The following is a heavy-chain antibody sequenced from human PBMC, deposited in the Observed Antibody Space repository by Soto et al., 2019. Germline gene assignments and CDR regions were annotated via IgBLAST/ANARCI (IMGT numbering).Heavy chain of an antibody. V-gene: IGHV3-23*01. CDR1: GFTFSSYA. J-gene: IGHJ1*01. D-gene: IGHD6-19*01. CDR3: AKDHVTYSSGPRRFQQ. CDR2: ISGSGGST. Sequence: EVQLLESGGGLVQPGGSLRLSCAASGFTFSSYAVSWVRQAPGKGLEWVSAISGSGGSTYYADSVKGRFTISRDNSKNTLYLQMNSLRAEDTAVYYCAKDHVTYSSGPRRFQQWGQGTLVTVSS.